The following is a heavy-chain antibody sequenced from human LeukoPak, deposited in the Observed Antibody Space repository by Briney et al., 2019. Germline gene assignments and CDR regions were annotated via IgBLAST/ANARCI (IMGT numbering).Heavy chain of an antibody. Sequence: PSETLSLTCTVSGGSISSYYWSWIRQPPGKGLEWIGYIYYSGSTNYNPSLKSRVTISVDTSKNQFSLKLSSVTAADTAVYYCARSGHYYDSSGSVGAFDIWGQGTMVTVSS. D-gene: IGHD3-22*01. J-gene: IGHJ3*02. CDR2: IYYSGST. V-gene: IGHV4-59*01. CDR3: ARSGHYYDSSGSVGAFDI. CDR1: GGSISSYY.